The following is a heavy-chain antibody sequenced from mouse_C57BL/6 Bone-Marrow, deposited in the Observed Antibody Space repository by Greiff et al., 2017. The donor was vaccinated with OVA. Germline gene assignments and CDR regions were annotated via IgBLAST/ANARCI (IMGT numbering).Heavy chain of an antibody. D-gene: IGHD1-1*01. Sequence: EVKVVESGGGLVQSGRSLRLSCATSGFTFSDFYMEWVRQAPGKGLEWIAASRNKANDYTTEYSASVKGRFIVSRDTSQSILYLQMNALRAEDTAIYYCARDADYYGNWYFDVWGTGTTVTVSS. CDR2: SRNKANDYTT. J-gene: IGHJ1*03. CDR1: GFTFSDFY. V-gene: IGHV7-1*01. CDR3: ARDADYYGNWYFDV.